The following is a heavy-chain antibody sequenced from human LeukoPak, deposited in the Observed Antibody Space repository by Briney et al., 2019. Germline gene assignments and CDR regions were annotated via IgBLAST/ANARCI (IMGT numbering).Heavy chain of an antibody. V-gene: IGHV1-2*02. D-gene: IGHD3-3*01. CDR2: INPNSGGT. CDR3: ARVEWDLYYYYYYYMDV. Sequence: APVKVSCKASGYTFTGYYMHWVRQAPGQGLEWMGWINPNSGGTNYAQKFQGRVTMTRDTSISTAYMELSRLRSDDTAVYYCARVEWDLYYYYYYYMDVWGKGTTVTVSS. CDR1: GYTFTGYY. J-gene: IGHJ6*03.